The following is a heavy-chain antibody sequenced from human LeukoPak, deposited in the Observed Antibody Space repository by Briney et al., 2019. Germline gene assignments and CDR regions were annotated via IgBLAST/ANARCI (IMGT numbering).Heavy chain of an antibody. CDR1: GYTLTELS. CDR3: AREGSGYPYCTSTSCPRLYYGMHV. J-gene: IGHJ6*02. CDR2: FDPEDGET. Sequence: ASVKVSCKVSGYTLTELSMHWVRQAPGKGLEWMGGFDPEDGETIYAQKFQGRVTMTEDTSTDTAYMELSSLRAEDTAVYYCAREGSGYPYCTSTSCPRLYYGMHVWGLGTTVTVSS. V-gene: IGHV1-24*01. D-gene: IGHD2-2*01.